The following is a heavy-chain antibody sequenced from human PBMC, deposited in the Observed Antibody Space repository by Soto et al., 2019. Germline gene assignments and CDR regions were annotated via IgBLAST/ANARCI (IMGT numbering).Heavy chain of an antibody. CDR3: VRRRGGELPPLMRWSAP. J-gene: IGHJ5*02. D-gene: IGHD3-16*01. CDR2: IYYSGNT. Sequence: SETLSLTCTVSGGSISGYHWSWIRQPPGRGLEWIGYIYYSGNTNYNPSLKSRVIISVDTSKNQVSLQLSSVTAADTAVYYCVRRRGGELPPLMRWSAPGGKGTLVTVPS. V-gene: IGHV4-59*01. CDR1: GGSISGYH.